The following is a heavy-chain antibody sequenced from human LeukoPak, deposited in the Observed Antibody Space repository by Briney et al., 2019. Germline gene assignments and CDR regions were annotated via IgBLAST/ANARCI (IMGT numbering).Heavy chain of an antibody. Sequence: GGSLRLSCAATGFTFSTYAMSWVRQAPGKGLEWVSLISGSGITTYYADSVQGRFTISRDNAKNTLYLQMNSLRAEDTAVYYCARGPYFASSSGYYYYYMDVWGKGTTVTVSS. CDR3: ARGPYFASSSGYYYYYMDV. CDR1: GFTFSTYA. CDR2: ISGSGITT. J-gene: IGHJ6*03. D-gene: IGHD6-6*01. V-gene: IGHV3-23*01.